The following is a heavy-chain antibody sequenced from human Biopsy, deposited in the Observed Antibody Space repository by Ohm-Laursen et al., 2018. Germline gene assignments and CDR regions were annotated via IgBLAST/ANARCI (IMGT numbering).Heavy chain of an antibody. Sequence: SDTLSLTCTVSGGSIYNFFWSWIRQPPGKGLEWIGYIYYSGSTNYNPSLKSRVTISVDRSKNHFSLKLSSVTAADTAVYYCARVGVGAPSIDYFDSWGQGALVTVSS. J-gene: IGHJ4*02. D-gene: IGHD1-26*01. V-gene: IGHV4-59*07. CDR2: IYYSGST. CDR1: GGSIYNFF. CDR3: ARVGVGAPSIDYFDS.